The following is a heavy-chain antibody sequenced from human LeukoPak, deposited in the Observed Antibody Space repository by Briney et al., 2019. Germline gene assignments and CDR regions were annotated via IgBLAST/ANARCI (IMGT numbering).Heavy chain of an antibody. J-gene: IGHJ3*02. Sequence: SETLSLTCAVSGYSISSGYYRGWIRQPPGKGLEWIGSIYHSGSTYYNPSLKSRVTISVDTSKNQFSLKLSSVTAADTAVYYCARPGGYCSSTSCYKDDAFDIWGQGTMVTVSS. V-gene: IGHV4-38-2*01. D-gene: IGHD2-2*02. CDR2: IYHSGST. CDR3: ARPGGYCSSTSCYKDDAFDI. CDR1: GYSISSGYY.